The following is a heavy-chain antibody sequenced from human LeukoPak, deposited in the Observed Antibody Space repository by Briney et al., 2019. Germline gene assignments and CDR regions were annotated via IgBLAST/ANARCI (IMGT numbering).Heavy chain of an antibody. J-gene: IGHJ4*02. CDR3: AKKPQRGVYPYYFDY. D-gene: IGHD3-3*01. V-gene: IGHV3-23*01. CDR2: ITGGGDST. Sequence: GGSLRLSCAASGFTFSTKGMSWLRQAPGKGLEWVSTITGGGDSTYYVDSVRGRFTISRDNSRNTLYLQMYNLRAEDAALYFCAKKPQRGVYPYYFDYWGQGTLVTVSS. CDR1: GFTFSTKG.